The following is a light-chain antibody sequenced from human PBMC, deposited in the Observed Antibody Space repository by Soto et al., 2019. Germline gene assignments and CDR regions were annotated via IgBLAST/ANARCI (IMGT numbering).Light chain of an antibody. V-gene: IGKV3-11*01. CDR3: QHGSSWPFT. CDR1: QSVRSF. J-gene: IGKJ4*01. CDR2: DAS. Sequence: EIVLTQSPATLSLSPGERATLSCRASQSVRSFLAWYQQRPGQAPRLLIYDASNRGTGIPARFSGNGSGTDFTLTISGLETADFAVYYCQHGSSWPFTFGGGTKVEIK.